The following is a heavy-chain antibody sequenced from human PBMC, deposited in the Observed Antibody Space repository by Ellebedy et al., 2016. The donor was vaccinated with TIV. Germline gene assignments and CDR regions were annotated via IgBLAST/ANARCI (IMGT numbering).Heavy chain of an antibody. CDR1: GFTFSNSA. Sequence: GGSLRLSXAASGFTFSNSAMGWVRQAPGKGLEWVSGISGSGVNTYYADSVKGRFTISRDNSKNTLYLQMNSLRAEDTAVYYCANARPNSGWPTDYWGQGTLVTVSS. CDR3: ANARPNSGWPTDY. V-gene: IGHV3-23*01. J-gene: IGHJ4*02. CDR2: ISGSGVNT. D-gene: IGHD6-19*01.